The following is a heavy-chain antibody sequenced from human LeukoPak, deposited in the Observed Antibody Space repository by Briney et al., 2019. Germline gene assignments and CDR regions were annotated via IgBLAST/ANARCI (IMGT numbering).Heavy chain of an antibody. CDR3: AKSHGDIYDSSGYYFDY. CDR2: ISYDGSNK. J-gene: IGHJ4*02. V-gene: IGHV3-30*18. CDR1: GFTFSSYG. Sequence: GSLRLSCAASGFTFSSYGMHWVRQAPGKGLEWVAVISYDGSNKYYADSVKGRLTISRDNSKNTLYLQMNSLRAEDTAVYYCAKSHGDIYDSSGYYFDYWGQGTLVTVSS. D-gene: IGHD3-22*01.